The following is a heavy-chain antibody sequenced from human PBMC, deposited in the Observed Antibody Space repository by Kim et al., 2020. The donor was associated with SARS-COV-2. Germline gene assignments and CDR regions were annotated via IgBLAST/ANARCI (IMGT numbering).Heavy chain of an antibody. CDR2: IYHSGST. CDR3: ARGSSGLQQLDY. CDR1: GYSISSGYY. J-gene: IGHJ4*02. D-gene: IGHD6-13*01. Sequence: SETLSLTCTISGYSISSGYYWGWIRQPPGKGLEWIGSIYHSGSTYYNPSLKSRVTISVDTSKNQFSLKLSSVTAADTAVYYCARGSSGLQQLDYWGQGT. V-gene: IGHV4-38-2*02.